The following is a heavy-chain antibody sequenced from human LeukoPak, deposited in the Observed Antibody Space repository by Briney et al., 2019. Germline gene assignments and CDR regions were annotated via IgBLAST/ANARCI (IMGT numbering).Heavy chain of an antibody. Sequence: PSETLSLTCTVSGGSISSYYWTWIRQPAGKGLEWIGRIYSSGSTNYNPSLKSRVTMSVDTSKNQFSQNLSSVTAADTAVYYCARVSSGGRYDYWGRGTLVTVSS. D-gene: IGHD6-25*01. V-gene: IGHV4-4*07. CDR3: ARVSSGGRYDY. CDR1: GGSISSYY. CDR2: IYSSGST. J-gene: IGHJ4*02.